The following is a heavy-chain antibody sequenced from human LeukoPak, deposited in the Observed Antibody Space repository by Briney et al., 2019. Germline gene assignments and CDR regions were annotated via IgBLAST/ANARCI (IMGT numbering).Heavy chain of an antibody. CDR3: AKVKYSSSSGVGDYFDY. V-gene: IGHV3-23*01. D-gene: IGHD6-6*01. CDR2: ISVSGGTT. Sequence: SGGSLRLSCAASGFTFSSYAMSWVRQAPGKGLEWVSAISVSGGTTYYADSVKGRFTISRDNSKNTLYLQMNSLRAEDTAVYYCAKVKYSSSSGVGDYFDYWGQGTLVTVSS. J-gene: IGHJ4*02. CDR1: GFTFSSYA.